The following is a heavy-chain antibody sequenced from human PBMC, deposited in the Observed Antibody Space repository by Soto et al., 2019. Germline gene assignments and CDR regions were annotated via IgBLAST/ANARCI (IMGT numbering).Heavy chain of an antibody. CDR3: ARDSGYCSGPSVNQSIDY. Sequence: GGSLRLSCAASGFTFGSYWMSCVRQAPGKGLEWLATIKMDASEKKYVDSVKGRFTMSRDNAKNSLYLQMDSLRAEDTAVYYCARDSGYCSGPSVNQSIDYWGHGPLVTVSS. D-gene: IGHD3-10*01. CDR2: IKMDASEK. J-gene: IGHJ4*03. CDR1: GFTFGSYW. V-gene: IGHV3-7*01.